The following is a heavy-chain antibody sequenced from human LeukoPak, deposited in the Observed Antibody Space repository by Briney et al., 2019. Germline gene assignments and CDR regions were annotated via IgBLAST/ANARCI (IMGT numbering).Heavy chain of an antibody. CDR1: GFTLSSYW. V-gene: IGHV3-7*03. J-gene: IGHJ4*02. CDR3: ARDLGRWLARDY. CDR2: IKQDGSEK. Sequence: GGSLRLSCAASGFTLSSYWMSWVRQAPGKGLEWVANIKQDGSEKYYVDSVKGRFTISRDNAKNSLYLQMNSLRAEDTAVYYCARDLGRWLARDYWGQGTLVTVSS. D-gene: IGHD6-19*01.